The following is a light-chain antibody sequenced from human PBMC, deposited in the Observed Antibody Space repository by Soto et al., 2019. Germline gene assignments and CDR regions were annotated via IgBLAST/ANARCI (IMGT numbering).Light chain of an antibody. V-gene: IGLV2-8*01. J-gene: IGLJ1*01. Sequence: SLLTQPPSPSRSPGQSVTISLPGTSSDVGGYNYVSWYQQHPGKAPKLMIFEVSKRPSGVPYRFSGSKSGDTASLTVSGLQAEDEADYYCSSYAGSNNYVFGAGTKVTVL. CDR3: SSYAGSNNYV. CDR1: SSDVGGYNY. CDR2: EVS.